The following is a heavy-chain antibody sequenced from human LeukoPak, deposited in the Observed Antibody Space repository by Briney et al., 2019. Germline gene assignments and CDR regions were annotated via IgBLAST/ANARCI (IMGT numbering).Heavy chain of an antibody. V-gene: IGHV1-18*01. D-gene: IGHD4-17*01. Sequence: ASVKVSCKASGCTFTSYGISWVRQAPGQGLEWMGWISAYNGNTNYAQKLQGRVTMTTDTSTSTAYMELRSLRSDDTAVYYCARDMGPTVTFYYYYYGMDVWGQGTTVTVSS. CDR2: ISAYNGNT. CDR3: ARDMGPTVTFYYYYYGMDV. J-gene: IGHJ6*02. CDR1: GCTFTSYG.